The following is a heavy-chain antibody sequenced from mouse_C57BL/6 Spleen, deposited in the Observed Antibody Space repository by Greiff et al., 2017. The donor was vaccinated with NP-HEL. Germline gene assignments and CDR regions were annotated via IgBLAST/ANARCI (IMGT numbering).Heavy chain of an antibody. CDR3: ARGGLLRGGAMDY. CDR2: INPGSGGT. Sequence: QVQLKQSGAELVRPGTSVKVSCKASGYAFTNYLIEWVKQRPGQGLEWIGVINPGSGGTNYNEKFKGKATLTADKSSSTAYMQLSSLTSEDSAVYCCARGGLLRGGAMDYWGQGTSVTVSS. CDR1: GYAFTNYL. J-gene: IGHJ4*01. V-gene: IGHV1-54*01. D-gene: IGHD2-3*01.